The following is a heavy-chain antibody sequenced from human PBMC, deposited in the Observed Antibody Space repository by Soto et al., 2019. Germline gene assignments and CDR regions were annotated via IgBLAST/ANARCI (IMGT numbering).Heavy chain of an antibody. D-gene: IGHD4-17*01. V-gene: IGHV4-34*01. CDR1: GGSFSGYY. J-gene: IGHJ4*02. Sequence: PSETLSLTCAVYGGSFSGYYWSWIRQPPGKGLEWIGEINHSGSTNYNPSLKSRVTISVDTSKNQFSLKLSSVTAADTAVYYCAGQMTTVTTSYYWDQGTLVTVSS. CDR2: INHSGST. CDR3: AGQMTTVTTSYY.